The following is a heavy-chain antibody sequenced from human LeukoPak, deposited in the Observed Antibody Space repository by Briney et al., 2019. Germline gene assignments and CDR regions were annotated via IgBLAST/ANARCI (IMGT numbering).Heavy chain of an antibody. D-gene: IGHD1-26*01. CDR2: INPSGGST. CDR1: GYTFTSYY. CDR3: ANTRAEGYSGSYHFDY. Sequence: ASVKVSCKTSGYTFTSYYMHWVRQAPGQGLEWMGIINPSGGSTSYAQKLQGRVTMTRDTSTSTVYMELSSLRSEDTAVYYCANTRAEGYSGSYHFDYWGQGTLVTVSS. V-gene: IGHV1-46*01. J-gene: IGHJ4*02.